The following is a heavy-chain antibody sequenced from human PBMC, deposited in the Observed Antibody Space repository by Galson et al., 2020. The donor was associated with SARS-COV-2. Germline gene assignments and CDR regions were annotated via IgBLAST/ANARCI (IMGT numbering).Heavy chain of an antibody. CDR1: GFIFTNNW. V-gene: IGHV3-7*01. J-gene: IGHJ4*02. D-gene: IGHD2-21*01. CDR2: VNQDGSQI. CDR3: ATAGGEN. Sequence: GGSLRLSCAASGFIFTNNWMNWVRQAPGKGLERVANVNQDGSQIYYVDSVRGRFTISRDNAKNSLYLQMNSPSPEVTAVYDCATAGGENWGQGTLVTGSS.